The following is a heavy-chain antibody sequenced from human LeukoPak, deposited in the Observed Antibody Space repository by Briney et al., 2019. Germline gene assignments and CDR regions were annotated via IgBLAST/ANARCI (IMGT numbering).Heavy chain of an antibody. CDR3: AKTTTGYSSGRYPAWPIDY. Sequence: TGGSLRLSCAASGFTFGSYAMYWVRQAPGKGLAWVSGIFGSGGSAHYADSVKGRFTISRDNSKNTVYLQMDSLRVEDTAIYYCAKTTTGYSSGRYPAWPIDYWGQGTLVTVSS. D-gene: IGHD2-15*01. V-gene: IGHV3-23*01. CDR1: GFTFGSYA. CDR2: IFGSGGSA. J-gene: IGHJ4*02.